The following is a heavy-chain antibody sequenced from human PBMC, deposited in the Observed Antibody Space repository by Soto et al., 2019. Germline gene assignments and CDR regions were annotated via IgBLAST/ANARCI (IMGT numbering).Heavy chain of an antibody. V-gene: IGHV1-46*03. J-gene: IGHJ5*02. D-gene: IGHD1-1*01. CDR1: GYTFTSYF. Sequence: QVQLVQSGAEVKKPGASVKLSCQASGYTFTSYFIHWVRQAPEQGLEWMGIINPSGGRTTYAQKLQGRITLTRDTSRTAVHMGLSRLTSEDTAVYYCVREVPFENWTWGWFDPWGQGALVTVSS. CDR3: VREVPFENWTWGWFDP. CDR2: INPSGGRT.